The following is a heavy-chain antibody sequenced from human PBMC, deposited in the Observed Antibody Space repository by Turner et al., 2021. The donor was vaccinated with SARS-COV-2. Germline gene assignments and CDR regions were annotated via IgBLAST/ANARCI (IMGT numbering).Heavy chain of an antibody. J-gene: IGHJ6*02. D-gene: IGHD3-3*01. CDR3: ARTITIFVGMDV. Sequence: KAFGYTFTSYGISWVRQAPGQGLEWMGWISAYNGNTNYAQNLQGRVTMTTDTSTSTAYMELRSLRSDDTAVYYCARTITIFVGMDVWGQGTTVTVSS. V-gene: IGHV1-18*01. CDR2: ISAYNGNT. CDR1: GYTFTSYG.